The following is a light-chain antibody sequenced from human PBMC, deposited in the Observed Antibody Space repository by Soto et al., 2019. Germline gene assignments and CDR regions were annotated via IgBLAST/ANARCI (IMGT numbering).Light chain of an antibody. Sequence: QAVVTQEPSFSVSPGRTVTLTCGLSSGSVSTSYYPSWYQQTPGHAPRTLIYSTNTRSSGVPDRFSGSILGNKAALTITGAQADDESDYYCVLYMGSGIWVFGGGTKVTVL. CDR2: STN. CDR1: SGSVSTSYY. CDR3: VLYMGSGIWV. V-gene: IGLV8-61*01. J-gene: IGLJ3*02.